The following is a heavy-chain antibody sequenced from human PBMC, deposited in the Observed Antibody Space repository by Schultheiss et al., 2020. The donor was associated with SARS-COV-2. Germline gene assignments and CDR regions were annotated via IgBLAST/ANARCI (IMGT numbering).Heavy chain of an antibody. J-gene: IGHJ4*02. Sequence: GGSLRLSCAASGFMFGSSAMSWVRQAPGKGLEWVGRIKSKTDGGTTDYAAPVKGRFTISRDDSKNTLYLQMSSLKTEDTAVYYCTIRSRPSIVAESDYWGQGTLVTVSS. CDR1: GFMFGSSA. D-gene: IGHD2-15*01. CDR3: TIRSRPSIVAESDY. CDR2: IKSKTDGGTT. V-gene: IGHV3-15*01.